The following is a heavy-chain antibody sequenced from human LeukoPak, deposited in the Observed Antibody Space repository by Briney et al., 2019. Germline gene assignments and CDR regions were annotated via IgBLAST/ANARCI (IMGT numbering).Heavy chain of an antibody. CDR3: ARDPYEDYYGMDV. V-gene: IGHV1-46*01. CDR1: GYTFTSYY. Sequence: ASVKVSCKASGYTFTSYYMHWVRQAPGQGLEWMGIINPSGGSTSYAQKFQGRVTMTRDTSTSTAYMELSSLRSEDTAVYYCARDPYEDYYGMDVWGQGTTVTVSS. D-gene: IGHD3-3*01. CDR2: INPSGGST. J-gene: IGHJ6*02.